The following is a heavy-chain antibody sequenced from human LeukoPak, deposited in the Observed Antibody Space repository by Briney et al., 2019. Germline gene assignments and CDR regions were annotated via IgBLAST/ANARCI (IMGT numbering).Heavy chain of an antibody. Sequence: SSETLSLTCAVYGVSFSGYYWTWVRQPPGKGLEWIGEINHIGSTNYNPSLKNRVTISLDTSKNQFSVSLTSVTAADTAVYFCAGGPNYQSLYNSYYFMNVWGKGTPVTVSS. CDR2: INHIGST. CDR1: GVSFSGYY. J-gene: IGHJ6*03. D-gene: IGHD4/OR15-4a*01. V-gene: IGHV4-34*01. CDR3: AGGPNYQSLYNSYYFMNV.